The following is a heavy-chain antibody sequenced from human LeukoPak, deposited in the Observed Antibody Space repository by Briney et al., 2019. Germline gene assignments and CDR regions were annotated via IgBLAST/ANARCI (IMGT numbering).Heavy chain of an antibody. Sequence: PGGSLRLSCAVSGFTFSSYAMSWVRQAPGKGLEWVSAISGSGGSTYYADSVKGRFTISRDNSKNTLYLQMNSLRADDTAVYYCAKMTTVPPGDAEGFDYWGQGTLVTVSS. CDR1: GFTFSSYA. V-gene: IGHV3-23*01. CDR2: ISGSGGST. J-gene: IGHJ4*02. CDR3: AKMTTVPPGDAEGFDY. D-gene: IGHD4-17*01.